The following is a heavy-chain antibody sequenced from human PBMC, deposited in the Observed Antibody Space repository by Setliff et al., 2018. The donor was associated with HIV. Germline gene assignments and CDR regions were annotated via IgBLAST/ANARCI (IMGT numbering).Heavy chain of an antibody. CDR2: IYPGDSHT. D-gene: IGHD2-21*02. J-gene: IGHJ4*02. V-gene: IGHV5-51*01. Sequence: GESLKISCKGSGYSFTNYWIAWVRQMPGKGLEWMGIIYPGDSHTRYSPSFQGQVTFSADKSISTAYLQWSSLKASDTAIYYCTRHILAYCAGDCYPLDYWGQGTLVTVSS. CDR3: TRHILAYCAGDCYPLDY. CDR1: GYSFTNYW.